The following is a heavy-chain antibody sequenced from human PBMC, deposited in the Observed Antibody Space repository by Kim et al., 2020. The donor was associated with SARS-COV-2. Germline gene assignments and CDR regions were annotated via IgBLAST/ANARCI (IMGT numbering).Heavy chain of an antibody. CDR2: ISSSSSYI. Sequence: GGSLRLSCAASGFTFSSYSMNWVRQAPGKGLEWVSSISSSSSYIHYADSVKGRFTISRDNAKNSLYLQMNSLRAEDTAVYYCARVSGSSWFANWFDPWGQGTLVTVSS. CDR3: ARVSGSSWFANWFDP. CDR1: GFTFSSYS. D-gene: IGHD6-13*01. V-gene: IGHV3-21*01. J-gene: IGHJ5*02.